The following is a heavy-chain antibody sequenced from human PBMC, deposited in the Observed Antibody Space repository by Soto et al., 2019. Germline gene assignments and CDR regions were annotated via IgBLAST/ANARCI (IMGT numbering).Heavy chain of an antibody. J-gene: IGHJ5*02. D-gene: IGHD2-15*01. Sequence: NPGGSLRLSCAASGFTFSDAWMSWVRHAPGKGLDWVGRIKSKSDGGTTEYAAPVRGRFTISRDDSKNTLYLQMNSLKTEDTAVYYCTTDLWRIAVVVGSTGYFNPWGQGTPVTVSS. CDR2: IKSKSDGGTT. CDR3: TTDLWRIAVVVGSTGYFNP. V-gene: IGHV3-15*01. CDR1: GFTFSDAW.